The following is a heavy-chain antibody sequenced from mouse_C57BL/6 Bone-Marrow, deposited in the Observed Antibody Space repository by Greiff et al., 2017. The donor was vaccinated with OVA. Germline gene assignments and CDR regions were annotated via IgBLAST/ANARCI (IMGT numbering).Heavy chain of an antibody. CDR3: ARHGNYVY. V-gene: IGHV1-26*01. D-gene: IGHD2-1*01. CDR1: GYTFTDYY. Sequence: EVQLQQSGPELVKPGASVKISCKASGYTFTDYYMNWVKQSHGKSLEWIGDINPNNGGTSYNQKFKGKATLTVDKSSSTAYMELRSLTSEDTAVYYCARHGNYVYWGQGTLGTVSA. J-gene: IGHJ3*01. CDR2: INPNNGGT.